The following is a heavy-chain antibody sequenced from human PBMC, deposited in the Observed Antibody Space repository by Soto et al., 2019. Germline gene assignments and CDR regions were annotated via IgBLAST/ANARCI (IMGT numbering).Heavy chain of an antibody. D-gene: IGHD5-12*01. Sequence: PGGSLRLSCAASGFTFSNYGMHWVRQAPGKGLEWVAVIWYDGSSNYNEDSVKGRFTISRDNSKNTLYLQMNSLTAEDTAVYYCGRGGWLQLGPDYWGQGTLVTVSS. CDR3: GRGGWLQLGPDY. CDR2: IWYDGSSN. J-gene: IGHJ4*02. V-gene: IGHV3-33*01. CDR1: GFTFSNYG.